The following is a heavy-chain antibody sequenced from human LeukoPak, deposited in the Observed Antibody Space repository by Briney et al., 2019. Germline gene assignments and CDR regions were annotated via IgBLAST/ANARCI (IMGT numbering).Heavy chain of an antibody. J-gene: IGHJ4*02. Sequence: GGSLRLSCAASGFTFSTYEMNWVRQAPSKGLEWVSYISSSGDIIYYADSVRGRLTFSRDNAKNSLYLQMNSLRAEDTAVYYCARVGRDSQHLDYWGPGTLVTVSS. CDR2: ISSSGDII. CDR3: ARVGRDSQHLDY. V-gene: IGHV3-48*03. CDR1: GFTFSTYE. D-gene: IGHD2-15*01.